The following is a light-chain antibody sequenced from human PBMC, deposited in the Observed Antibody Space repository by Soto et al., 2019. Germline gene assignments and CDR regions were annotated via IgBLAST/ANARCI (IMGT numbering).Light chain of an antibody. J-gene: IGKJ3*01. Sequence: DIQMTQSPSTLSASVGDRVTITCRASQSIDTWLDWYQQKPGKAPKLLIYRASSLESGVPSRFSGSGSGTEFTLTISRLQPDDFSTYYCQRYDTYSGTFGPGTKVDIK. V-gene: IGKV1-5*03. CDR3: QRYDTYSGT. CDR1: QSIDTW. CDR2: RAS.